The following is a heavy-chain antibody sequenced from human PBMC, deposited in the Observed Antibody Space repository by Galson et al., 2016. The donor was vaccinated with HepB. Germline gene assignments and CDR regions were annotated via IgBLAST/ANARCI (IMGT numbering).Heavy chain of an antibody. CDR2: IYHNGST. CDR3: SRPAQYYFFSMDV. Sequence: SETLSLTCVVSGGPISSSNWWNWVRQPPGKGLEWIGEIYHNGSTNYNPSLKSRLTIPVDKSKNQFSLKLPSATAADTATYYCSRPAQYYFFSMDVWGQGTTVTLSS. V-gene: IGHV4-4*02. D-gene: IGHD3-10*01. J-gene: IGHJ6*02. CDR1: GGPISSSNW.